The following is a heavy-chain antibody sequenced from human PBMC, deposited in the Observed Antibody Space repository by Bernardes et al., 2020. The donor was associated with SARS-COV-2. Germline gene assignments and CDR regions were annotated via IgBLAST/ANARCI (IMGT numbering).Heavy chain of an antibody. CDR1: GGSFSGYY. D-gene: IGHD3-22*01. CDR2: INHSGST. Sequence: SETLSLTCAVYGGSFSGYYWSWIRQPPGKGLEWIGEINHSGSTNYNPSLKSRVTISADTSKNQFSLKLSYVTAAETAVYYCARGRSSIHMILVVFTGGIFYFDYWGQGTLVTVSS. V-gene: IGHV4-34*01. CDR3: ARGRSSIHMILVVFTGGIFYFDY. J-gene: IGHJ4*02.